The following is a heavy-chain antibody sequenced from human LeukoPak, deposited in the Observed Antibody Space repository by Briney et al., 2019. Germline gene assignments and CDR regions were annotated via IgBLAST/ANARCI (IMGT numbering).Heavy chain of an antibody. CDR3: ARDGAYYDSSGYRLYYFDY. D-gene: IGHD3-22*01. V-gene: IGHV4-59*01. Sequence: SETLSLTCTVSGGSISSYYWSWIRQPPGKGLEWIGYIYYSGSTNYNPSPKSRVTISVDTSKNQFSLKLSSVTAADTAVYYCARDGAYYDSSGYRLYYFDYWGQGTLVTVSS. CDR1: GGSISSYY. CDR2: IYYSGST. J-gene: IGHJ4*02.